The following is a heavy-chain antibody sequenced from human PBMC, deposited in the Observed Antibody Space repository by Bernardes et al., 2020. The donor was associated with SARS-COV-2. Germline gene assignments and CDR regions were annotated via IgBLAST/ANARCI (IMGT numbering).Heavy chain of an antibody. V-gene: IGHV5-51*03. CDR2: IYPDDSET. CDR1: GYSFTSHW. J-gene: IGHJ3*01. D-gene: IGHD6-6*01. Sequence: GKSLKISCHDSGYSFTSHWIAWVRQMPGKGLEWMGMIYPDDSETRFSPSFQGRVTISADKSINTAYLQWTSLKASDTAMYYCATHSDSSERGAFDLWGQGTLVTVSS. CDR3: ATHSDSSERGAFDL.